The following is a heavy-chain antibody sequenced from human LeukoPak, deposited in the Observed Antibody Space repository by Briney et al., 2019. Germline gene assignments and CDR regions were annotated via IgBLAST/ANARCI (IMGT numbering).Heavy chain of an antibody. CDR2: IKQDGSEK. Sequence: GGFLRLSCAASGFTFSSYWMSWVRQAPGKGLEWVANIKQDGSEKNYVDSVKGRFTISRDNAKNSLELQMNSLRDEDTAVYYCARAGGYASSWAYWGQGTLVTVSS. CDR3: ARAGGYASSWAY. J-gene: IGHJ4*02. V-gene: IGHV3-7*01. D-gene: IGHD5-12*01. CDR1: GFTFSSYW.